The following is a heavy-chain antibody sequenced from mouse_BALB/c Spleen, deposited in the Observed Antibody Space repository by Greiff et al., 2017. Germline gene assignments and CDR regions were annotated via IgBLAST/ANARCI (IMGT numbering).Heavy chain of an antibody. J-gene: IGHJ2*01. CDR3: ARSDGYNFDY. CDR1: GFTFSSFG. Sequence: LVESGGGLVQPGGSRKLSCAASGFTFSSFGMHWVRQAPEKGLEWVAYISSGSSTIYYADTVKGRFTISRDNPKNTLFLQMTSLRSEDTAMYYCARSDGYNFDYWGQGTTLTVSS. CDR2: ISSGSSTI. V-gene: IGHV5-17*02. D-gene: IGHD1-2*01.